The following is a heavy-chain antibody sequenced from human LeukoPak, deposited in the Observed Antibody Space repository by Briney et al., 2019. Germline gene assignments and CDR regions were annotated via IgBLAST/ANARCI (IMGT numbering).Heavy chain of an antibody. CDR3: ARVGDCSGGSCYFDP. Sequence: SETLSLTCTVSGASVSSYYWSWIRQPPGKGPEWIGYFSYSGSTNYNPSLKSRATISVDTSKNQFSLNLSSVTAADTAVYYCARVGDCSGGSCYFDPWGQGTLVTVSS. CDR2: FSYSGST. D-gene: IGHD2-15*01. CDR1: GASVSSYY. J-gene: IGHJ5*02. V-gene: IGHV4-59*02.